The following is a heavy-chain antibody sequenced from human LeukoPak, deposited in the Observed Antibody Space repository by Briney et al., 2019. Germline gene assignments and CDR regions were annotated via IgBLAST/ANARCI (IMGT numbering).Heavy chain of an antibody. CDR1: GGSISNNNW. V-gene: IGHV4-4*02. J-gene: IGHJ4*02. D-gene: IGHD6-13*01. CDR3: AASSWYVYFDY. CDR2: INHSGST. Sequence: SGTPSLTCGVSGGSISNNNWWSWIRQPPGKGLEWIGEINHSGSTNYNPSLKSRVTISVDTSKNQFSLKLSSVTAADTAVYYCAASSWYVYFDYWGQGTLVTVSS.